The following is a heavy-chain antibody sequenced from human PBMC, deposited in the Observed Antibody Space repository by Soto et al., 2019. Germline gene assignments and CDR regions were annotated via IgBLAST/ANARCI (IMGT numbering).Heavy chain of an antibody. CDR1: GGSISSYY. Sequence: SETLSLTCTVSGGSISSYYWSWIRQPPGKGLEWIGYIYYSGSTNYNPSRKSRVTISVDTSKNQFSLKLSSVTAADTAVHYCARDVGAARGGNYYYGMDVWGQGTTVTVSS. V-gene: IGHV4-59*01. CDR3: ARDVGAARGGNYYYGMDV. D-gene: IGHD6-6*01. CDR2: IYYSGST. J-gene: IGHJ6*02.